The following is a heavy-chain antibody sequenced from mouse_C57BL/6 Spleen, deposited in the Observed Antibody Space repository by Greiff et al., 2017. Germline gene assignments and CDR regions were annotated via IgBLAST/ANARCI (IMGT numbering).Heavy chain of an antibody. CDR1: GFTFSSYA. V-gene: IGHV5-9-1*02. CDR2: ISSGGDYI. J-gene: IGHJ4*01. Sequence: EVQRVESGEGLVKPGGSLKLSCAASGFTFSSYAMSWVRQTPEKRLEWVAYISSGGDYIYYADTVKGRFTISRDNARNTLYLQMSSLKSEDTAMDYCTREFITTGQGAMDYWGQGTSVTVSS. D-gene: IGHD1-1*01. CDR3: TREFITTGQGAMDY.